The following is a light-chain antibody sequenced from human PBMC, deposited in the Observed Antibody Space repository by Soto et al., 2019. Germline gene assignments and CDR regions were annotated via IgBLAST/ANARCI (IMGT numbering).Light chain of an antibody. J-gene: IGKJ3*01. Sequence: AIRMTQSPSSFSASTGDRVTITCRASQGISSYLALYQQKPGKAPKLLIYAASTLQSGVPSRFSGSGSGTDFTLTISCLQSEDVATYYSQQYYSYPFTFGPGTKVDIK. CDR3: QQYYSYPFT. CDR1: QGISSY. V-gene: IGKV1-8*01. CDR2: AAS.